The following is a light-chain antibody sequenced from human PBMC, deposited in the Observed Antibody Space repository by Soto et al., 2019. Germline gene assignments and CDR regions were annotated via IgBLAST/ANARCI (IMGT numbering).Light chain of an antibody. CDR2: ASS. V-gene: IGKV3D-15*01. J-gene: IGKJ2*01. Sequence: VMTQSPANLSVSPGEGVTLFCRASQNVANNIAWYQVKPAQPPRLLIYASSTRATGIPATFSGSGSGTHFTLTISSLESEDFAVYYCQLYEHSMYSFGRGTKLEIK. CDR3: QLYEHSMYS. CDR1: QNVANN.